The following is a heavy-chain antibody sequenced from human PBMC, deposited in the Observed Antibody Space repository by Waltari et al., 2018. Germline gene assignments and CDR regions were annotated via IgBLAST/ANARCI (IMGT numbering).Heavy chain of an antibody. CDR3: ARSSSSYDY. V-gene: IGHV4-39*01. D-gene: IGHD6-6*01. CDR2: IYYSGST. Sequence: QLQLQESGPGLVKPSETLSLNCTVSGGSISSSSYYRGWIRQPPGKGLEWIGSIYYSGSTYYNPSLKSRVTISVDTSKNQFSLKLSSVTAADTAVYYCARSSSSYDYWGQGTLVTVSS. J-gene: IGHJ4*02. CDR1: GGSISSSSYY.